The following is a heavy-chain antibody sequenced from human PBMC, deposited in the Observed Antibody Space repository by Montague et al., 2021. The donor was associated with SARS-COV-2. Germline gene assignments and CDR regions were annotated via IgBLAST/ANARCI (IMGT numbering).Heavy chain of an antibody. CDR3: ARSKGGDGYSFCDS. Sequence: PELVKPTQTLTLTCIFSGFSLSTSGMCVNWIRRSPGRALEWLVRIDWDDDKHYSPSLKTRLTISKDTAKNQVVLTMTNMDPEDTATFFCARSKGGDGYSFCDSWGLGTLVTVSS. D-gene: IGHD5-24*01. J-gene: IGHJ4*02. V-gene: IGHV2-70*11. CDR2: IDWDDDK. CDR1: GFSLSTSGMC.